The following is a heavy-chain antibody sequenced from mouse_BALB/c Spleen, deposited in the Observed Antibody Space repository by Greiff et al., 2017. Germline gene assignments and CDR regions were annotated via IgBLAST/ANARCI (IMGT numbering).Heavy chain of an antibody. J-gene: IGHJ4*01. Sequence: EVKVVESGPSLVKPSQTLSLTCSVTGDSITSGYWNWIRKFPGNKLEYMGYISYSGSTYYTPSLKSRISITRDTSKNQYYLQLNSVTTEDTATYYCARFYDGYYVEAMDYWGQGTSVTVSS. CDR2: ISYSGST. CDR1: GDSITSGY. V-gene: IGHV3-8*02. D-gene: IGHD2-3*01. CDR3: ARFYDGYYVEAMDY.